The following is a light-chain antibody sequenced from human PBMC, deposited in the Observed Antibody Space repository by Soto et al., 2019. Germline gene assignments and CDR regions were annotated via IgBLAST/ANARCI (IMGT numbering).Light chain of an antibody. CDR3: SSFAGNNNLV. V-gene: IGLV2-8*01. Sequence: QSALTQPPSASGSPGQSVTISCTGTSSAVGGYNYVSWYQQHPGKAPKLMISEVSKRPSGVPARFSGSKSGNTASLTVSGLQAEDEADYYCSSFAGNNNLVFGGGTKL. J-gene: IGLJ2*01. CDR2: EVS. CDR1: SSAVGGYNY.